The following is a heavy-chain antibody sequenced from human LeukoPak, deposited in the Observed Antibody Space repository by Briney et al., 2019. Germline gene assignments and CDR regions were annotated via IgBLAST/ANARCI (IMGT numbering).Heavy chain of an antibody. J-gene: IGHJ4*02. CDR3: ARGVHNYGNFDL. Sequence: ASVKVSCKASGYTFTSYYMHWVRHTPRQGLERMGVINTSGGSTSYAQKFQGRVTMTRDTSTSTVYMELSSLRSADTAVYSCARGVHNYGNFDLGGQGSLVTLSS. D-gene: IGHD5-18*01. CDR1: GYTFTSYY. V-gene: IGHV1-46*01. CDR2: INTSGGST.